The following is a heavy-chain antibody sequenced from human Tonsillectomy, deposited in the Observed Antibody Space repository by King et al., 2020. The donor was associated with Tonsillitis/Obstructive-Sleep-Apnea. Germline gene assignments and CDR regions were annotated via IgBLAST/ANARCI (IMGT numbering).Heavy chain of an antibody. Sequence: VQLQQWGAGLLKPSEPLSLPCAVYGGSFSGYYWSWIRQPPGKGLEWIGEIHHSGSTNYNPSLKSRLTISVDTSKNQFSLRLSSVTAADTAVYYCARGPGIAALVTRTFDYWGQGTLVTVSS. CDR1: GGSFSGYY. V-gene: IGHV4-34*01. CDR3: ARGPGIAALVTRTFDY. J-gene: IGHJ4*02. D-gene: IGHD6-13*01. CDR2: IHHSGST.